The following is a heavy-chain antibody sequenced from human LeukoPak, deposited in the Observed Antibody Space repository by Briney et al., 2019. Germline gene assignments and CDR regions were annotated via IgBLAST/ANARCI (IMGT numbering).Heavy chain of an antibody. CDR1: GGXISNSY. V-gene: IGHV4-59*01. CDR2: IYYSGTT. Sequence: PSETLSLTCTVSGGXISNSYWNWIRQPPGKGLEWIGYIYYSGTTKYNPSLRSRVTISVDTSKNQFSLRLTSVTAADTAVYYCARGFDSKSTYFDYWGQGTLVTVSS. J-gene: IGHJ4*02. CDR3: ARGFDSKSTYFDY. D-gene: IGHD5-12*01.